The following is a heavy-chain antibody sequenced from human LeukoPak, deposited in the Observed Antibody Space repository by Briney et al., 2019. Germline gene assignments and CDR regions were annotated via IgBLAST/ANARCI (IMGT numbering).Heavy chain of an antibody. Sequence: GGSLRLSCAASGFTFSSYSFNWVRQVPGKGLEWVSSITTTFYTYYTDSVKGRFTISRDDAKNSLYLQMISLRAEDTAVYYCARVRANWYEDYWGRGTLVTVSS. CDR2: ITTTFYT. V-gene: IGHV3-21*03. J-gene: IGHJ4*02. CDR3: ARVRANWYEDY. D-gene: IGHD6-13*01. CDR1: GFTFSSYS.